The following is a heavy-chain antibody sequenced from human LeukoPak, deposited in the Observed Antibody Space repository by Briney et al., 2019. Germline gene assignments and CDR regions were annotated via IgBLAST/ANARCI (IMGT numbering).Heavy chain of an antibody. Sequence: SETLSLTCTVSGGSFSSGGYYWSWIRQHPGKGLEWVGYIYYSGSTYYNPSLKSRVTISVDTSKNQFSLKLSSVTAADTAVYYCARVEYSRSGRGGILEYWGQGTLVTVSS. J-gene: IGHJ4*02. V-gene: IGHV4-31*03. CDR1: GGSFSSGGYY. D-gene: IGHD6-6*01. CDR2: IYYSGST. CDR3: ARVEYSRSGRGGILEY.